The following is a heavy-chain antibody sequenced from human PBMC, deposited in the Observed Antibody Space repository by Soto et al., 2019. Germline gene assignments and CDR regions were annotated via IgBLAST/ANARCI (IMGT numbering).Heavy chain of an antibody. CDR3: ARGTRIPPGYYYMDV. CDR1: GFTFSSYS. Sequence: EVQLEESGGGLVKPGGSLRLSCAASGFTFSSYSMNWVRQAPGKGLEWVSSVSSSSSYIYYADSVKGRFTISRDNAKNSLYLQMNSLRAEDTAVYYCARGTRIPPGYYYMDVWGKGTTVTVSS. V-gene: IGHV3-21*01. D-gene: IGHD1-7*01. J-gene: IGHJ6*03. CDR2: VSSSSSYI.